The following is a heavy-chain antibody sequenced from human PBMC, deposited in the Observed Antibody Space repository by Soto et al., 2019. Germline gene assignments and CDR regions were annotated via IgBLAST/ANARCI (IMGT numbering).Heavy chain of an antibody. V-gene: IGHV4-31*03. CDR3: ARARGPGYYYYGMDV. J-gene: IGHJ6*02. D-gene: IGHD5-12*01. Sequence: QVQLQESGPGLVKPSQTLSLTCTVSGGSISSGGYYWSWLRQHPGKGLEWIGYIYYSGSTYYNPSLRRRVTISVDTSKNQFSLKLSSVTAADTAVYYGARARGPGYYYYGMDVWGQGTTVTVS. CDR1: GGSISSGGYY. CDR2: IYYSGST.